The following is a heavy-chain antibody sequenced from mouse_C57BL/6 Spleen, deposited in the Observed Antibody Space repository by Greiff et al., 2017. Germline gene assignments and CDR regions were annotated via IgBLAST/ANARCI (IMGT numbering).Heavy chain of an antibody. Sequence: QVQLQQSGPELVKPGASVKISCKASGYAFSSSWMNWVKQRPGKGLEWIGRIYPGDGDTNYNGKFKGKATLTAAKSSSTAYMQLSSLTSEDSAVYFCARDSPYYFDYWGQGTTLTVSS. V-gene: IGHV1-82*01. J-gene: IGHJ2*01. D-gene: IGHD3-2*01. CDR3: ARDSPYYFDY. CDR2: IYPGDGDT. CDR1: GYAFSSSW.